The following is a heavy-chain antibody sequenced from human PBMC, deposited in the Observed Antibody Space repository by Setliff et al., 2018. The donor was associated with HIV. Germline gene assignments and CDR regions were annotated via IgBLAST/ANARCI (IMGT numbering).Heavy chain of an antibody. Sequence: ASVKVSCKASGYTFTSYGISWVRQAPGQGLEWMGWISAYNGNTSYAQKLQGRVTMTTDTSTSTAYMELRSLRSDDTAVYYCARDMTTVTYNWFDPWGQGTLVTVSS. CDR2: ISAYNGNT. D-gene: IGHD4-17*01. CDR1: GYTFTSYG. J-gene: IGHJ5*02. V-gene: IGHV1-18*01. CDR3: ARDMTTVTYNWFDP.